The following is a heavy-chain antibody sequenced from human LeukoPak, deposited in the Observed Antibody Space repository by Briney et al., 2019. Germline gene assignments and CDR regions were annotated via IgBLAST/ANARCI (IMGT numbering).Heavy chain of an antibody. CDR3: ARVDYVWGSYRHSGAFDI. J-gene: IGHJ3*02. D-gene: IGHD3-16*02. Sequence: SETLSLTCAVYGGSFSGYYWSWIRQPPGKGLEWIGRIYTSGSTNYNPSLKSRVTISVDTSKNQFSLKLSSVTAADTAVYYCARVDYVWGSYRHSGAFDIWGQGTMVTVSS. CDR1: GGSFSGYY. V-gene: IGHV4-59*10. CDR2: IYTSGST.